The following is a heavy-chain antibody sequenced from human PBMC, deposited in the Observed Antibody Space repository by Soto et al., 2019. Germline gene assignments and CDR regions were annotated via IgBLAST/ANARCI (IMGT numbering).Heavy chain of an antibody. V-gene: IGHV5-51*01. CDR2: IYPGDSDT. Sequence: GESLKISCQGSGYSFTSYWIGWVRQMPGKGLEWMGIIYPGDSDTRYSPSFQGQVTISADKSISTAYLQWSSLKASDTATYYCARPIEKPDAAFDIWGQGTMVTVSS. J-gene: IGHJ3*02. CDR3: ARPIEKPDAAFDI. CDR1: GYSFTSYW.